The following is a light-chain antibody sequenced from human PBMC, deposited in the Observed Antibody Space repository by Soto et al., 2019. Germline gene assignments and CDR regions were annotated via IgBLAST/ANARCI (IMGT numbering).Light chain of an antibody. J-gene: IGKJ1*01. V-gene: IGKV1-5*01. CDR3: QQYNSRET. Sequence: DIQMTQSPSFLSASVGDKVTITCRATESVSKWLAWYQEKPGNPPRPLIYDASTLESGVPSRFSGSGSGTEFTLTISSLQPDDFATYYCQQYNSRETFGQVTKVDI. CDR2: DAS. CDR1: ESVSKW.